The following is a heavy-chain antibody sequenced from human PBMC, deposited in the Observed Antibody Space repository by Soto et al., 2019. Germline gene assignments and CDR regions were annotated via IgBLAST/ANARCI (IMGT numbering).Heavy chain of an antibody. V-gene: IGHV1-18*01. CDR2: ISAFNGNT. CDR1: GYTFTSYG. Sequence: ASVKVSCKASGYTFTSYGISWVRQAPGQGLEWMGWISAFNGNTYYAQKLQGRVTMTTDTSTSTAYMELRSLRSDDTAMYYCARHHPRYSYGSFDYWGQGTLVTVSS. D-gene: IGHD5-18*01. CDR3: ARHHPRYSYGSFDY. J-gene: IGHJ4*02.